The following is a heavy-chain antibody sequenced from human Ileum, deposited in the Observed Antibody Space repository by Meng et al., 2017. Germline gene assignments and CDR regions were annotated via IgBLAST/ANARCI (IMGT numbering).Heavy chain of an antibody. CDR3: ANFDWNDGKTCD. D-gene: IGHD1-1*01. V-gene: IGHV3-23*05. CDR2: ISTSGSNT. CDR1: GFTFSSYA. J-gene: IGHJ4*02. Sequence: GESLKISCAASGFTFSSYAMSWVRQVPGKGLEWVSAISTSGSNTYYADSFRGRFTISRDNSKNTLLLQMNSLRVDDTAVYYCANFDWNDGKTCDWGQGTLVTVSS.